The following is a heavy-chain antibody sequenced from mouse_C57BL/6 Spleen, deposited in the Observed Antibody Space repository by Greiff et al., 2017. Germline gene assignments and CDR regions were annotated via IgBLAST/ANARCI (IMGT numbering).Heavy chain of an antibody. Sequence: VQLQQSGPELVKPGASVKISCKASGYTFTDYYMNWVKQSHGKSLEWIGDINPNNGGTSYNQKFKGKATLTVDKSSSTAYMELRSLTSEDSAVYYCARWGDGYYTYWYFDVWGTGTTVTVSS. CDR1: GYTFTDYY. J-gene: IGHJ1*03. CDR3: ARWGDGYYTYWYFDV. CDR2: INPNNGGT. D-gene: IGHD2-3*01. V-gene: IGHV1-26*01.